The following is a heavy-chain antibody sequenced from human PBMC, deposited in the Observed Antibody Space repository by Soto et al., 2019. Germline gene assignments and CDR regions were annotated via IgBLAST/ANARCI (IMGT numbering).Heavy chain of an antibody. V-gene: IGHV4-31*03. CDR2: IFHSGST. J-gene: IGHJ5*02. D-gene: IGHD6-13*01. Sequence: SETLSLTCTVSGGSISSSSYYWGWIRQPPGKGLEWIAYIFHSGSTDFNPSLKGRIIISADTSKNQFSLKLTSVTAADTAVYYCVRGGIAGNWFDPWGQGTLVTVSS. CDR3: VRGGIAGNWFDP. CDR1: GGSISSSSYY.